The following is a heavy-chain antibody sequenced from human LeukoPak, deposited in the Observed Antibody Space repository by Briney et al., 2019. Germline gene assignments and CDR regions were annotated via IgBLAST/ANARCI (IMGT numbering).Heavy chain of an antibody. D-gene: IGHD6-19*01. CDR1: GFTFDDYA. CDR3: AKDRRSSCWFLFDN. J-gene: IGHJ4*02. Sequence: GGSLRLSCAASGFTFDDYAMPWVRQAPGKGLEWVSGITWNSGSTGYADSVKGRFTISRDNAKNSLFLQMNSLRAEDTALYYCAKDRRSSCWFLFDNWGQGTLVTVSS. V-gene: IGHV3-9*01. CDR2: ITWNSGST.